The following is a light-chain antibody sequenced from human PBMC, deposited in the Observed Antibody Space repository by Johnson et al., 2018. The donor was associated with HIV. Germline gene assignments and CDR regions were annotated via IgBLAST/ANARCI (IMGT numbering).Light chain of an antibody. CDR1: SSNIGNNY. Sequence: QSVLTQPPSVSAAPGQKVTISCSGSSSNIGNNYVSWYQQLPGTAPKLLTYDNNKRPSGIPDRFSGPKSGTSATLGITVLQPGDGADSYCGTWDSSLGGVRGYVFGTGTKVTVL. J-gene: IGLJ1*01. CDR3: GTWDSSLGGVRGYV. CDR2: DNN. V-gene: IGLV1-51*01.